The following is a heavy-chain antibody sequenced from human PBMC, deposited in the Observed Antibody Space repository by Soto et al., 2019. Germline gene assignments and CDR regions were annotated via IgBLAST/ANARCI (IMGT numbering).Heavy chain of an antibody. CDR2: IYSSGST. D-gene: IGHD1-26*01. Sequence: LSLTCTVSGGSVSSDTHYWSWIRQPPGKRLEWIGFIYSSGSTNYNPSLKSRVTMSVDTSKNQFSLKLSSVTAADTAVYYCARGLKWELLYWGQGTLVTVSS. CDR3: ARGLKWELLY. J-gene: IGHJ4*02. V-gene: IGHV4-61*01. CDR1: GGSVSSDTHY.